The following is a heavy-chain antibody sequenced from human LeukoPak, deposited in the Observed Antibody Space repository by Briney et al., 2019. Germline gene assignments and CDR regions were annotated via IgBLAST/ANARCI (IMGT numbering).Heavy chain of an antibody. V-gene: IGHV3-23*01. CDR1: GFTLSSYE. CDR3: AKRGDGSGSLYKSTRYYYMDV. CDR2: IDYSGGNT. Sequence: GGSLRLSCTASGFTLSSYEMSWIRQAPGKGLEWVSSIDYSGGNTYYADSVKGRFTTSRDNSKNTLYLQLNSLRADDTAMYYCAKRGDGSGSLYKSTRYYYMDVWGKGTTVTISS. D-gene: IGHD3-10*01. J-gene: IGHJ6*03.